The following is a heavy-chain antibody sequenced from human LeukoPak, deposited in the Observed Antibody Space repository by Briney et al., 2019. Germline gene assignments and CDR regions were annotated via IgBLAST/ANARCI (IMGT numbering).Heavy chain of an antibody. V-gene: IGHV1-69*13. D-gene: IGHD3-22*01. CDR3: ARVESITMIVVVTQGANDAFDI. Sequence: SVKVSCKASGGTFSSYAISWVRQAPGQGLEGLGGIIPIFGTANYAQKFQGRVTITADESTSTAYMELSSLRSEDTAVYYCARVESITMIVVVTQGANDAFDIWGQGTMVTVSS. J-gene: IGHJ3*02. CDR2: IIPIFGTA. CDR1: GGTFSSYA.